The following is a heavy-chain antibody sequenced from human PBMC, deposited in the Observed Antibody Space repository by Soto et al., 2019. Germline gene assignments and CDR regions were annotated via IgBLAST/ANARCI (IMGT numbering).Heavy chain of an antibody. CDR2: IYHSGST. D-gene: IGHD3-9*01. CDR1: GGSISSSNW. V-gene: IGHV4-4*02. CDR3: ARDPNYDILTGYRSRDAFDI. Sequence: SETLSLTCAVSGGSISSSNWWSWVRQPPGKGLEWIGEIYHSGSTNYNPSLKSRVTISVDKSKNQFSLKLSSVTAADTAVYYCARDPNYDILTGYRSRDAFDIWGQGTMVTVSS. J-gene: IGHJ3*02.